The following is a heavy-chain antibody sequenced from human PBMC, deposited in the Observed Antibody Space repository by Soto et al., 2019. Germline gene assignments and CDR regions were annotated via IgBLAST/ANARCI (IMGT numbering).Heavy chain of an antibody. CDR1: GGSISSGDYY. CDR3: AIDPGYDYVWGSYRPIYYYYGMDV. V-gene: IGHV4-30-4*01. CDR2: IYYSGST. D-gene: IGHD3-16*02. Sequence: QVQLQESGPGLVKPSQTLSLTCTVSGGSISSGDYYWSWIRQPPGKGLEWIGYIYYSGSTYYNPSLKSRVTISVDTSKNQCSLKLSSVTAADTAVYYCAIDPGYDYVWGSYRPIYYYYGMDVWGQGTTVTVSS. J-gene: IGHJ6*01.